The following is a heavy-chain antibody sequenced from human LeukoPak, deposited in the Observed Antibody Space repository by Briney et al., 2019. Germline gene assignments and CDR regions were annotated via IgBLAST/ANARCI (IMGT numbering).Heavy chain of an antibody. CDR2: INPNSGGT. Sequence: ASVKVSCKASGYSFTDKYMHWVRQATGQGLEWMGWINPNSGGTNYAQKFQGRVTMTTDTSMSTAYMELIRLTSDDTAVYYCARAGGRSWFDPWGQGTLVTVSS. J-gene: IGHJ5*02. CDR1: GYSFTDKY. CDR3: ARAGGRSWFDP. V-gene: IGHV1-2*02.